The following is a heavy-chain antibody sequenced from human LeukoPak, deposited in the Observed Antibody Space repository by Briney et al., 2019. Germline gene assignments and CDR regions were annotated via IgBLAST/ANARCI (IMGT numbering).Heavy chain of an antibody. Sequence: GGSLRLSCAASGFTFRSYDMSWVRQGPGKGLEWVSVISGSGGSTYYRDSVKGRFTISRDNSKNTLYLQMNSLRDEDTAVYYCAKDGTTTMTFDYWGQGTLVTVSS. V-gene: IGHV3-23*01. CDR2: ISGSGGST. CDR1: GFTFRSYD. CDR3: AKDGTTTMTFDY. D-gene: IGHD4-17*01. J-gene: IGHJ4*02.